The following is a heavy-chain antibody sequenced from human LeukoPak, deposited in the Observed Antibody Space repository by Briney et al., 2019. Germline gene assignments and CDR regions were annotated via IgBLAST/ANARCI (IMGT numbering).Heavy chain of an antibody. V-gene: IGHV3-43*02. D-gene: IGHD3-16*01. CDR2: ISGDGGST. J-gene: IGHJ4*02. CDR3: AKDFYDYVWGSLDY. CDR1: GFTFDDYA. Sequence: PGGSLRLSCAASGFTFDDYAMHWVRQAPGKGLECVSLISGDGGSTYYADSVKGQFTISRDNSKNSLYLQMNSLRTEDTALYYCAKDFYDYVWGSLDYWGQGTLVTVSS.